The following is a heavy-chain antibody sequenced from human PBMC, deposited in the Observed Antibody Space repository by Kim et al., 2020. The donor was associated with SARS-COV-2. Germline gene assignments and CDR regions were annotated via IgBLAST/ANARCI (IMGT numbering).Heavy chain of an antibody. V-gene: IGHV4-59*08. Sequence: SETLSLTCTVSGGSISSYYWSWIRQPPGKGLEWIGYIYSSGSTNYNPSLKSRVTISVDTSKNQFSLNLSSVTAADTAVYYCARHGDGYNYVILWGQGTLVTVSS. CDR1: GGSISSYY. D-gene: IGHD5-12*01. CDR3: ARHGDGYNYVIL. J-gene: IGHJ4*02. CDR2: IYSSGST.